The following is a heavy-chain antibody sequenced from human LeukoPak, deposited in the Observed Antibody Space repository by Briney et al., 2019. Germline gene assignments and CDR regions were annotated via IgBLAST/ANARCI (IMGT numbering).Heavy chain of an antibody. D-gene: IGHD3-22*01. Sequence: HPGGSLRLSCAASGFAFNKYWMHWVRQAPGKGLVWVSRINGDGSTTSYADSVKGGFTIPRDNAKNTLYLQMSSLRAEDTAVYYCATGNYYDSRGYYTFGHWGQGTLVTVSS. CDR3: ATGNYYDSRGYYTFGH. V-gene: IGHV3-74*01. CDR1: GFAFNKYW. CDR2: INGDGSTT. J-gene: IGHJ4*02.